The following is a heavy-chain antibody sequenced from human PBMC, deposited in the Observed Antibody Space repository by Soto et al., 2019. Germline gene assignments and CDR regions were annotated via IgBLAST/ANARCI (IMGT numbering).Heavy chain of an antibody. Sequence: GGSLRLSCTVSGITVSRNYMNWVRQAPGKGLEWVATLYSSGTTNYEDSVKDRFTISRDNSKNTLYLQMNSLRGEDTAVYYCGRDGYILGGQGTLVTVSS. CDR2: LYSSGTT. V-gene: IGHV3-66*01. D-gene: IGHD5-12*01. CDR1: GITVSRNY. CDR3: GRDGYIL. J-gene: IGHJ4*02.